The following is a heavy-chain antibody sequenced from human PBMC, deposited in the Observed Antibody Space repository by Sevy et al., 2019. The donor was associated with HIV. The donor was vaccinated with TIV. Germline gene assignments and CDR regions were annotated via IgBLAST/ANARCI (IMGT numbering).Heavy chain of an antibody. D-gene: IGHD2-2*02. J-gene: IGHJ3*02. V-gene: IGHV1-69*13. CDR1: GGTFSSYA. CDR2: IIPIFGTA. CDR3: ARGHCSSTSCYSVYAFDI. Sequence: ASVKVSCKASGGTFSSYAISWVRQAPGQGLEWMGGIIPIFGTANYAQMFQGRVSITADESTSTAYMELSSLRSEDTAVYYCARGHCSSTSCYSVYAFDIWGQGTMVTVSS.